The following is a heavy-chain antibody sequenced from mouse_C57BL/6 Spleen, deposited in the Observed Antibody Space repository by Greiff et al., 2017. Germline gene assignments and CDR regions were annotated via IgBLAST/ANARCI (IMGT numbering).Heavy chain of an antibody. CDR2: IYPGDGDT. CDR1: GYAFSRSW. V-gene: IGHV1-82*01. Sequence: VQLQQSGPELVKPGASVKISCKASGYAFSRSWMNWVKQRPGKGLEWIGRIYPGDGDTNYNGKFKGKATLTADKSSSTAYMQLSSLTSEDSAVYFCARESNYGNYAMDYWGQGTSVTVSS. D-gene: IGHD2-5*01. CDR3: ARESNYGNYAMDY. J-gene: IGHJ4*01.